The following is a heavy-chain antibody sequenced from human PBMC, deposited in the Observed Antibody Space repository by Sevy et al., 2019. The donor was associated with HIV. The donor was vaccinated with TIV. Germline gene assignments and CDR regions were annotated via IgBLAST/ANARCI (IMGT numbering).Heavy chain of an antibody. CDR3: ARAPPVRSGDDSLNWFDP. D-gene: IGHD5-12*01. J-gene: IGHJ5*02. V-gene: IGHV1-18*01. CDR2: SSGDNGNS. CDR1: GFNLNIYG. Sequence: ASVKVSYKASGFNLNIYGISWVRQAPGQGLEWLGWSSGDNGNSNYAQKLQGRVTMTTDTSTSTAYMELRSLRSDDTAVYYCARAPPVRSGDDSLNWFDPWGQGTLVTVSS.